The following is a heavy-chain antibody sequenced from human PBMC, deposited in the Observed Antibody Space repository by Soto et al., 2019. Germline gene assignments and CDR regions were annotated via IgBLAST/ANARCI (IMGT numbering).Heavy chain of an antibody. Sequence: PSETLSLTCFVSGGSISSYYWSWIRQPPGKRLEWIGFIYYSGSANYNPSLKSRVTISVDTSRNLFSLNLTSVTPADTAVYSCARASSVTDSGFDAWGQGTLVTVSS. J-gene: IGHJ4*02. CDR1: GGSISSYY. CDR3: ARASSVTDSGFDA. V-gene: IGHV4-59*01. CDR2: IYYSGSA. D-gene: IGHD6-25*01.